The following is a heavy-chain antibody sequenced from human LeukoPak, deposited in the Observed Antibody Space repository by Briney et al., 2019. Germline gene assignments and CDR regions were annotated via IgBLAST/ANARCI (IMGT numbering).Heavy chain of an antibody. D-gene: IGHD2-15*01. V-gene: IGHV3-64*01. CDR1: GFTFSSYA. CDR2: ISSNGGST. J-gene: IGHJ3*02. Sequence: GGSLRLSCAASGFTFSSYAMHWVRQAPGKGLEYVSAISSNGGSTYYANSVKGRFTISRDNSKNTLYPQMGSLRAEDMAVYYCARTIAFRAFDIWGQGTMVTVSS. CDR3: ARTIAFRAFDI.